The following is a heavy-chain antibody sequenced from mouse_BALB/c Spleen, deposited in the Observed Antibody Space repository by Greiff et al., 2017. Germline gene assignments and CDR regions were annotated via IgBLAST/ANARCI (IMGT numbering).Heavy chain of an antibody. CDR3: KATYAMDY. Sequence: EVKLMESGAELVRSGASVKLSCTASGFNIKDYYMHWVKQRPEQGLEWIGWIDPENGDTEYAPKFQGKATMTADTSSNTAYLQLSSLTSEDTAVYYCKATYAMDYWGQGTSVTVSS. CDR1: GFNIKDYY. CDR2: IDPENGDT. V-gene: IGHV14-4*02. J-gene: IGHJ4*01.